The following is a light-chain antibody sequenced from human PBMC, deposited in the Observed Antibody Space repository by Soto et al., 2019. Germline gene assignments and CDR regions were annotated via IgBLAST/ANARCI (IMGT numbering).Light chain of an antibody. V-gene: IGKV1-5*01. CDR1: QSISNW. J-gene: IGKJ1*01. Sequence: GDRVTITCRASQSISNWLAWLQQKPGKAPKVLIFDASNLGSGVPSRFSGSGSGTEFTLTISSLQPGDFGNYYCQQYNSYSPWTFGQGTKVEIK. CDR3: QQYNSYSPWT. CDR2: DAS.